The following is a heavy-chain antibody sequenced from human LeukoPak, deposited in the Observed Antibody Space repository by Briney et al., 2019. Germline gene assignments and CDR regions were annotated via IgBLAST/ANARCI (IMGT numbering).Heavy chain of an antibody. CDR3: ARDGHSSSWTGNWFDP. D-gene: IGHD6-13*01. CDR2: IKQDGSEK. V-gene: IGHV3-7*01. CDR1: GYIFSTYS. J-gene: IGHJ5*02. Sequence: PGGSLRLSCAASGYIFSTYSMNWVRQAPGKGLEWVANIKQDGSEKYYVDSVKGRFTISRDNAKNSLYLQMNSLRAEDTAVYYCARDGHSSSWTGNWFDPWGQGTLVTVSS.